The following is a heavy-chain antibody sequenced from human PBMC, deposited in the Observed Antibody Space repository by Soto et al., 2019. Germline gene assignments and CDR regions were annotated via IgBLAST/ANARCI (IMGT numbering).Heavy chain of an antibody. CDR3: AVMTTVTTYYYYGMDV. CDR1: GGTFSSYA. D-gene: IGHD4-17*01. J-gene: IGHJ6*02. V-gene: IGHV1-69*13. CDR2: IIPIFGTA. Sequence: SVKVSCKASGGTFSSYAISWVRQAPGQGLEWMGGIIPIFGTANYAQKFQGRVTITADESTSTAYMELSSLRSEDTAVYYCAVMTTVTTYYYYGMDVWGQGTTVNVSS.